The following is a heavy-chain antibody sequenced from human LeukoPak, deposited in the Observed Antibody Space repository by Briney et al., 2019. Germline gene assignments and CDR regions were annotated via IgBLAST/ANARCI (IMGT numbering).Heavy chain of an antibody. Sequence: PSETLSLTCAVYGGSFSGYYWSWIRRPPGKGLEWIGEINHSGSTNYNPSLKSRVTISVDTSKNQFSLKLSSVTAADTAVYYCATARRIAVAGAFDYWGQGTLVTVSS. V-gene: IGHV4-34*01. D-gene: IGHD6-19*01. CDR3: ATARRIAVAGAFDY. CDR2: INHSGST. CDR1: GGSFSGYY. J-gene: IGHJ4*02.